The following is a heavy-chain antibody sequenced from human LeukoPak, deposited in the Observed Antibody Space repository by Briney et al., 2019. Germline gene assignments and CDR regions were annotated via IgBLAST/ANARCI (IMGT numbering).Heavy chain of an antibody. CDR2: MYYSGST. V-gene: IGHV4-59*08. Sequence: PSQTLSLTCTVSGGSISTYYWSWIRQAPGKGLEWIGYMYYSGSTNYNPSLKSRVILSVDTSKNQFPLKLSSVTAADTAVYYCAATITLVRGVTTSFDYWGRGTLVTVSS. CDR3: AATITLVRGVTTSFDY. CDR1: GGSISTYY. D-gene: IGHD3-10*01. J-gene: IGHJ4*02.